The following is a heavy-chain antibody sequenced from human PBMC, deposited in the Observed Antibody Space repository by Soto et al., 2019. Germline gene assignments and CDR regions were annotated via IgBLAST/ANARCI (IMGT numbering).Heavy chain of an antibody. CDR1: GFTFSTYA. J-gene: IGHJ4*02. CDR3: ERESARYYCDY. CDR2: ISYDGKNK. Sequence: QVQLVESGGGVVQPGRSLRLSCAASGFTFSTYAMHWVRQAPGKGVELVAVISYDGKNKSYAYSVKGRFTISRDNSKSTLYLKVNSLSAQDTARYYCERESARYYCDYCGQGSLLTVAS. V-gene: IGHV3-30*04.